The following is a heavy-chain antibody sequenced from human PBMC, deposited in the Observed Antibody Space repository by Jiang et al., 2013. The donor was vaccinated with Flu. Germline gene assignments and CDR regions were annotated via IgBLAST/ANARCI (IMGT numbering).Heavy chain of an antibody. CDR1: GGSINSSDW. CDR2: STHSGRS. Sequence: SGPGLVKPSGTLSLTCTVSGGSINSSDWWSWVRQAPGKGLEWIGESTHSGRSNYNPSLESRVTVSTDKSKRQFSLTLTSVTAADTAVYYCARVIQFGVWGYFDYWGQGSLVTVSS. D-gene: IGHD3-16*01. CDR3: ARVIQFGVWGYFDY. J-gene: IGHJ4*02. V-gene: IGHV4-4*02.